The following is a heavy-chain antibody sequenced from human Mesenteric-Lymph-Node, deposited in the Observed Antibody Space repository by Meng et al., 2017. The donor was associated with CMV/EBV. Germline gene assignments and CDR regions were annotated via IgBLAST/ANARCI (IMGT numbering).Heavy chain of an antibody. Sequence: NYAMSWVCQAPGQGLTWVAPISGGSASSTYHAKPVRGRFTISRDISKTTVYFQMHSLRAEDTAVYYCARDRLSRTYDDFWSGYVFDYWGPGTLVTVSS. CDR3: ARDRLSRTYDDFWSGYVFDY. CDR2: ISGGSASST. V-gene: IGHV3-23*01. D-gene: IGHD3-3*01. CDR1: NYA. J-gene: IGHJ4*02.